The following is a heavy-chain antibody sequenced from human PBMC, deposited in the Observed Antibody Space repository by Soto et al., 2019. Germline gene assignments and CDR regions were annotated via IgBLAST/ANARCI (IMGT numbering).Heavy chain of an antibody. J-gene: IGHJ4*02. CDR2: IYYSGST. Sequence: TLSLTCTVSGGSISSGGYYWSWIRQHPGKGLEWIGYIYYSGSTYYNPSLKSRVTISVDTSKNQFSLKLSSVTAADTAVYYCARGQGYSGYDLHFWGQGTLVTVSS. CDR3: ARGQGYSGYDLHF. V-gene: IGHV4-31*03. D-gene: IGHD5-12*01. CDR1: GGSISSGGYY.